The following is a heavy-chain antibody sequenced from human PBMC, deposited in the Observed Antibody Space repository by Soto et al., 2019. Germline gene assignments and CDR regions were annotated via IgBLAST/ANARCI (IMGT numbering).Heavy chain of an antibody. CDR1: GGSFSGYY. CDR2: INHSGST. J-gene: IGHJ3*02. CDR3: ARGIAVAVAFDI. D-gene: IGHD6-19*01. V-gene: IGHV4-34*01. Sequence: ETLSLTCAVYGGSFSGYYWSWIRQPPGKGLEWIGEINHSGSTNYNPSLKSRVTISVDTSKNQFSLKLSSVTAADTAVYYCARGIAVAVAFDIWGQGTMVTVSS.